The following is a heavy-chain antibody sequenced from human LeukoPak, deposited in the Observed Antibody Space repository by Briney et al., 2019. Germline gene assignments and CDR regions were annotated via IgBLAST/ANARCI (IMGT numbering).Heavy chain of an antibody. CDR2: ISSSGSTI. Sequence: PRGSLRLSCAASGFTFSDHYMSWIRQAPGKGLEWVSYISSSGSTIYYADSVKGRFTISRDNAKNSLYLQMNSLRAEDTAVYYCARALHDNTYYDFWSGYYTGFDYWGQGTLVTVFS. CDR1: GFTFSDHY. D-gene: IGHD3-3*01. CDR3: ARALHDNTYYDFWSGYYTGFDY. V-gene: IGHV3-11*01. J-gene: IGHJ4*02.